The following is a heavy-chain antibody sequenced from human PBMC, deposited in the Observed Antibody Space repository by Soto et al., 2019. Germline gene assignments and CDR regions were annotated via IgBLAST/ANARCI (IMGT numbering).Heavy chain of an antibody. V-gene: IGHV3-74*02. CDR1: GFTFSSYG. D-gene: IGHD3-10*01. CDR2: INSGGSTT. Sequence: EVQLVESGGGLVQTGGSLRLSCAASGFTFSSYGMYWFRQAPGKGLVWVSRINSGGSTTTYADSVKGRFTISRDNAKNTLYLQTNCLRAEETAVYYCARWFTYGNFDYLDFWGQGTKVTVSS. CDR3: ARWFTYGNFDYLDF. J-gene: IGHJ4*02.